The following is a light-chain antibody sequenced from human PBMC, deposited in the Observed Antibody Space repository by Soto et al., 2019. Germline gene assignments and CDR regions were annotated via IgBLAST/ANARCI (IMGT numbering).Light chain of an antibody. CDR2: SNN. CDR1: SSNIGSNY. Sequence: QSVLTQPPSASGTPGQRVTISCSGSSSNIGSNYVYWYQQLPGTAPKLLIYSNNQRPSGVPDRLSGSKSGTSASLAISGLRSEDEADYYCAAWDDSLSGYVVFGGGTKLTVL. J-gene: IGLJ2*01. CDR3: AAWDDSLSGYVV. V-gene: IGLV1-47*02.